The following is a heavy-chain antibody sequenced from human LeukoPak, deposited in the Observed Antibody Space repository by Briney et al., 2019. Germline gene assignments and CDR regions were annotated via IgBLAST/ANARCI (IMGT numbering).Heavy chain of an antibody. CDR2: ISAYNGNT. V-gene: IGHV1-18*01. Sequence: GASGKVSCKASGYTFTSYGISWVRQAPGQGLEWMGWISAYNGNTNYAQKLQGRVTMTTDTSTSTAYMELRSLRSDDTAVYYCASWKYSGSYPGPFDPWGQGTLVTVSS. CDR1: GYTFTSYG. D-gene: IGHD1-26*01. CDR3: ASWKYSGSYPGPFDP. J-gene: IGHJ5*02.